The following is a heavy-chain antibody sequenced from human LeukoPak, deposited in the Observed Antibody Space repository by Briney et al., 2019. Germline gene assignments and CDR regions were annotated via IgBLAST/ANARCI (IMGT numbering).Heavy chain of an antibody. V-gene: IGHV1-2*02. CDR1: GYTFTGYY. Sequence: GASVKVSGKSSGYTFTGYYIHGVRQAPGQGLEWMGWINPNSGGPNYAQKFQGRVTMTRDTSISTAYMEMSRLRSDDTAVYYCARDVSAGGTNWFDPWGQGTLDTVSS. J-gene: IGHJ5*02. D-gene: IGHD3-16*01. CDR3: ARDVSAGGTNWFDP. CDR2: INPNSGGP.